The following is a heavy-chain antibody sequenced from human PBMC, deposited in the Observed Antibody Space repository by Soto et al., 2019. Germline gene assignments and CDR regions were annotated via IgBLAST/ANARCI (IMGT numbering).Heavy chain of an antibody. CDR1: GFTFSSYG. D-gene: IGHD2-2*02. V-gene: IGHV3-33*01. Sequence: AWSLGLCCAASGFTFSSYGVDGVRQAPGKGLEWVAVIWYDGSNKYYADSVKGRFTISRDNSKNTLYLQMNSLRAEDTAVYYCARQMDIVVVPAAIHDYWGQPTLVTVPS. CDR2: IWYDGSNK. J-gene: IGHJ4*02. CDR3: ARQMDIVVVPAAIHDY.